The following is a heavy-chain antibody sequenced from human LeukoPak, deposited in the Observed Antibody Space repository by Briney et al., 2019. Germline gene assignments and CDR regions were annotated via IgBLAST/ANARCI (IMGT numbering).Heavy chain of an antibody. J-gene: IGHJ3*02. D-gene: IGHD6-19*01. V-gene: IGHV1-69*05. Sequence: SVKVSCKAPGGTFSSYAISWVRQAPGQGLEWMGGIIPIFGTANYAQKFQGRVTITTDESTSTAYMELSSLRSEDTAVYYCARDRVSSGWVDAFDIWGQETMVTVSS. CDR3: ARDRVSSGWVDAFDI. CDR2: IIPIFGTA. CDR1: GGTFSSYA.